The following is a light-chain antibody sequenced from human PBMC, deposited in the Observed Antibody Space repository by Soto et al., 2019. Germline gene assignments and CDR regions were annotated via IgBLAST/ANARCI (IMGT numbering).Light chain of an antibody. CDR1: SSDVGTYNL. J-gene: IGLJ2*01. CDR2: EGN. CDR3: CSYAPSRSLL. Sequence: QSALTQPASVSGSPGQSITISCTGTSSDVGTYNLVTWYQQHPGKAPKLIIYEGNKRPSGVSNRFSASKSGNTASLTISGLQDDGEADYYCCSYAPSRSLLFGGGTKLTVL. V-gene: IGLV2-23*01.